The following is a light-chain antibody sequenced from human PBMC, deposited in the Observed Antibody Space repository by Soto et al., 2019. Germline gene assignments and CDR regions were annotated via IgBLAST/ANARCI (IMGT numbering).Light chain of an antibody. Sequence: DIQMTQSPSSLSASVGDRVTITCRASQSIRSYLNWYQQERGKAPKLLIYAASTLQSGVPSRFSGSGSGTDFTLTISSLQPEDFATYYCQQSYSIPRTFCQGTKVEVK. CDR1: QSIRSY. CDR2: AAS. J-gene: IGKJ1*01. CDR3: QQSYSIPRT. V-gene: IGKV1-39*01.